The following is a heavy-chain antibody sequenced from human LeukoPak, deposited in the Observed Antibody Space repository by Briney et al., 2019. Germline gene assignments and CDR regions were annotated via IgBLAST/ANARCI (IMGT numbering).Heavy chain of an antibody. CDR1: GYTFTGYY. CDR3: ARDFGSVGATWFDY. V-gene: IGHV1-2*02. CDR2: INPNSGGT. D-gene: IGHD1-26*01. J-gene: IGHJ4*02. Sequence: ASVKVSCKASGYTFTGYYMHWVRRAPGQGLEWMGWINPNSGGTNYAQKFQGRVTMTRDTSISTAYMELSGLRSDDTAVYYCARDFGSVGATWFDYWGQGTLVTVSS.